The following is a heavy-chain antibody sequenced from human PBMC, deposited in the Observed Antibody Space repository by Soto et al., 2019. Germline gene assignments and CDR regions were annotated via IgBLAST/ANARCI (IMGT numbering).Heavy chain of an antibody. J-gene: IGHJ5*02. CDR1: GFTFSTYS. Sequence: PGGSLRLSCAASGFTFSTYSMNWVRQAPGKGPEWVAYITGNSGTKYYADSVKGRFTISRDNAKNSLHLQMNSLRDEDTAVYYCARDDGMAGSFGPWGQGTLVTVSS. CDR2: ITGNSGTK. CDR3: ARDDGMAGSFGP. V-gene: IGHV3-48*02. D-gene: IGHD2-8*01.